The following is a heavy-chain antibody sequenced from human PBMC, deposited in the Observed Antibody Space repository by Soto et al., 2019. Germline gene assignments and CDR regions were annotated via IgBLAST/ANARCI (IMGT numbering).Heavy chain of an antibody. J-gene: IGHJ6*02. V-gene: IGHV6-1*01. CDR1: GDSVSSNSAA. CDR2: TYYRSKWYN. Sequence: PSQTLSLTCAISGDSVSSNSAAWNWIRQSPSRGLEWLGRTYYRSKWYNDYAVSVKSRITINPDTSKNQFSLQLNSVTPEDTAVYYCASPDYYDSSGYPFGMDVWGQGTTVTVSS. CDR3: ASPDYYDSSGYPFGMDV. D-gene: IGHD3-22*01.